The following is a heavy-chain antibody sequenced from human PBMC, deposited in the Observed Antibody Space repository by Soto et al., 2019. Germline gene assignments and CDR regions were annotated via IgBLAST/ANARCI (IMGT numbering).Heavy chain of an antibody. J-gene: IGHJ5*02. D-gene: IGHD6-6*01. CDR3: ATRSIAARPSSRVGWFDP. CDR2: ISGSGGST. Sequence: PGGSLRLSCAASGFTFSSYAMSWVRQAPGKGLEWVSAISGSGGSTYYADSVKGRFTISRDNSKNTLYLQMNSLRAEDTAVYYCATRSIAARPSSRVGWFDPWGQGTLVTRLL. CDR1: GFTFSSYA. V-gene: IGHV3-23*01.